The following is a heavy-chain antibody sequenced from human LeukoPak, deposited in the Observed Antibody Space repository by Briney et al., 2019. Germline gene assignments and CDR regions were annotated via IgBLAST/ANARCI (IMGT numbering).Heavy chain of an antibody. CDR3: AREGSTGLRCFYFDMDV. J-gene: IGHJ6*03. Sequence: GGSLRLSCAASGFTFSTYSMNWVRRAPGKGLEGVSYISTSGTTIYYADSVKVRFTISRDNAKNSLYLQMLSLRAEDAAVYYCAREGSTGLRCFYFDMDVWAKGTTVTVSS. D-gene: IGHD2-15*01. V-gene: IGHV3-48*04. CDR1: GFTFSTYS. CDR2: ISTSGTTI.